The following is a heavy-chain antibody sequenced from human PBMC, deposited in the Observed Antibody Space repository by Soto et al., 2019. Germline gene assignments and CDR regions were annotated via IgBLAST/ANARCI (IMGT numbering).Heavy chain of an antibody. CDR3: AKAKRRYGNTSAVDFDY. J-gene: IGHJ4*02. CDR1: GFSSGDYN. Sequence: EVELVESGGAVVQPGGSLRLSCAASGFSSGDYNIHWVRQGPGRGLEWVSLITWDGGTTYYADSVKGRFTISKDTGKNSVYLQKDSLRSEDSALYYCAKAKRRYGNTSAVDFDYWGQGTLVTVSS. V-gene: IGHV3-43*01. CDR2: ITWDGGTT. D-gene: IGHD2-15*01.